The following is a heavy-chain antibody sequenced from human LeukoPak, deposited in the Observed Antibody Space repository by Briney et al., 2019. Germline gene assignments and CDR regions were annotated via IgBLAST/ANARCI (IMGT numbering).Heavy chain of an antibody. D-gene: IGHD6-6*01. CDR1: GGSISTYY. Sequence: SETLSLTCTVSGGSISTYYWNWIRQPPGKGLEWIGYIYHSGNTNYNPSLQSRVTISVDTSKNQFSLNLRSMTAADTAVYYCARGGAPRLHFQNWGQGTLVTVSS. J-gene: IGHJ1*01. CDR3: ARGGAPRLHFQN. V-gene: IGHV4-59*01. CDR2: IYHSGNT.